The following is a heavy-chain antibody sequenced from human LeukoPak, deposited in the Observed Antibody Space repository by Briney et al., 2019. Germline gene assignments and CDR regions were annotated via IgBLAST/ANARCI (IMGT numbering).Heavy chain of an antibody. CDR3: ARVEYYYARSYYFDY. CDR1: GFKLSSYS. D-gene: IGHD3-10*01. CDR2: IYSGGST. Sequence: PGGSLRLSCAASGFKLSSYSMNWVRQAPRKGLEWVSVIYSGGSTYYADSVKGRFTISRDNSKNTLYLQMNSLRAEDTAVYFCARVEYYYARSYYFDYWGQGALVTVSS. V-gene: IGHV3-66*01. J-gene: IGHJ4*02.